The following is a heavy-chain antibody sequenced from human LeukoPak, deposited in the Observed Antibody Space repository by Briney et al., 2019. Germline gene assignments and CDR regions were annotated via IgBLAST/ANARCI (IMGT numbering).Heavy chain of an antibody. Sequence: SVKVSCKASGGTFSSYAISWVRQAPGQGLEWMGWIIPILGIANYAQKFQGRVTITADKSTSTAYMELSSLRSEDTAVYYCASELWFGELLEPENYFDYWGQGTLVTVSS. CDR3: ASELWFGELLEPENYFDY. CDR1: GGTFSSYA. V-gene: IGHV1-69*04. D-gene: IGHD3-10*01. CDR2: IIPILGIA. J-gene: IGHJ4*02.